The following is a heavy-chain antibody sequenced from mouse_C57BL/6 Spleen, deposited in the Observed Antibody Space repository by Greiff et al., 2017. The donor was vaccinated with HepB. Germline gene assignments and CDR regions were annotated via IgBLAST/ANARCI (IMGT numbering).Heavy chain of an antibody. CDR2: ISDGGSYT. J-gene: IGHJ2*01. CDR3: ARDFGYFDY. CDR1: GFTFSSYA. Sequence: EVKVVESGGGLVKPGGSLKLSCAASGFTFSSYAMSWVRQTPEKRLEWVATISDGGSYTYYPDNVKGRFTISRDNAKNNLYLQMSHLKSEDTAMYYCARDFGYFDYWGQGTTLTVSS. V-gene: IGHV5-4*01.